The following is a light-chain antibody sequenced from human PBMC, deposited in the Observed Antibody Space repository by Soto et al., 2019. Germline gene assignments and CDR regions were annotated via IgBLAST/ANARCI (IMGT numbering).Light chain of an antibody. Sequence: IRMTHSPSSLSAPTEITVTITCRAIQGISSYLAWYQQKPGKAPKLLIYDASNLETGVPSRFSGSGSGTDFTFTISSLQPEDIATYYCQQYDNLRTFGQGTRLEI. CDR2: DAS. J-gene: IGKJ5*01. CDR1: QGISSY. V-gene: IGKV1-33*01. CDR3: QQYDNLRT.